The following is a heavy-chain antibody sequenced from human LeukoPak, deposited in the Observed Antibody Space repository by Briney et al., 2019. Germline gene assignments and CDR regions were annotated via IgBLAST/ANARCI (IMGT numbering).Heavy chain of an antibody. CDR1: GGSISSGGYY. CDR3: ARGLGYGEYLVPFDI. D-gene: IGHD4-17*01. CDR2: IYYSGST. V-gene: IGHV4-31*03. Sequence: SETLSLTCTVSGGSISSGGYYWSWIRQHPGKGLEWIGYIYYSGSTYYNPSLKSRVTISVDTSKNQFSLKLSSVTAADTAVYYCARGLGYGEYLVPFDIWGQGTLVTVSS. J-gene: IGHJ3*02.